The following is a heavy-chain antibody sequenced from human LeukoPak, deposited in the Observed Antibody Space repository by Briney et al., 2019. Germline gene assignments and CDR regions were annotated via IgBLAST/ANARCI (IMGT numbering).Heavy chain of an antibody. V-gene: IGHV3-43*02. Sequence: GGSLRLSCAASGFTFDDYAMHWVRQAPGKGLEWVSLISGDGGSTYYADSVKGRFTISRDNSKNSLYLQMNSLRAEDTALYYCAKDLSGYSSGWVSAYYGMDVWGQGTTVTVSS. CDR1: GFTFDDYA. CDR2: ISGDGGST. J-gene: IGHJ6*02. CDR3: AKDLSGYSSGWVSAYYGMDV. D-gene: IGHD6-19*01.